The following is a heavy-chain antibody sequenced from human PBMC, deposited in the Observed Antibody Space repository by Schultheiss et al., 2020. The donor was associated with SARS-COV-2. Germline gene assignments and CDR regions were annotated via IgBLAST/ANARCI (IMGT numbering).Heavy chain of an antibody. V-gene: IGHV3-23*01. CDR1: GFTFSSYA. J-gene: IGHJ3*02. D-gene: IGHD4-17*01. CDR3: ARDTSDYAGLDAFDI. Sequence: GGSLRLSCAASGFTFSSYAMHWVRQAPGKGLEWVSGISGSGGSTYYADSVKGRFTISRDNAKNSLYLQMNSLRAEDTAVYYCARDTSDYAGLDAFDIWGQGTMVTVSS. CDR2: ISGSGGST.